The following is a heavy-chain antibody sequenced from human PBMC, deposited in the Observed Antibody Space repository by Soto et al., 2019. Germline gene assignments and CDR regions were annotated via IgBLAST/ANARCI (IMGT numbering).Heavy chain of an antibody. V-gene: IGHV3-49*03. J-gene: IGHJ4*02. CDR1: GFPFGDYA. CDR3: TRDHYGRGFSSGAFDS. CDR2: IKSKAFGGTP. Sequence: PGGSLRLSCSPSGFPFGDYAMNWFRPAPGKGLEWVGFIKSKAFGGTPEYAASVKGRFTISRDDSMSIAYLQMNSLKTDDTAVYYCTRDHYGRGFSSGAFDSWGQGTPVTVSS. D-gene: IGHD5-18*01.